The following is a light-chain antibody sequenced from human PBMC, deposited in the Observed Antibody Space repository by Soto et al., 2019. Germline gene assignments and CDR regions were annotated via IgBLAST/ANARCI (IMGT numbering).Light chain of an antibody. J-gene: IGKJ1*01. Sequence: AIRMTQSPSSLSASVGDRVTITCRASQGIRNDLGWYQQKPGKAPKLVIYAASSLQSGVPSRFSGSGSGTDFTLTISSLQPEDFATYYCLQDYNYPRTLGQGTKVEIK. V-gene: IGKV1-6*01. CDR1: QGIRND. CDR2: AAS. CDR3: LQDYNYPRT.